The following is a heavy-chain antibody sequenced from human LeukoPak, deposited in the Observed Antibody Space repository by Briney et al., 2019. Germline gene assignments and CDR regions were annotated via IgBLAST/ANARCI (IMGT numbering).Heavy chain of an antibody. D-gene: IGHD5-18*01. CDR2: IIPIVGTA. Sequence: SVKVSCTASGGTFTSYAISWVRQAPGQGLEWMGGIIPIVGTADYAQKFQGRVTITANESTSTAYMELSSLRSEDTAVYYCASQGSSYGPRNWFDRWGQGSLVTVSS. V-gene: IGHV1-69*13. CDR1: GGTFTSYA. J-gene: IGHJ5*02. CDR3: ASQGSSYGPRNWFDR.